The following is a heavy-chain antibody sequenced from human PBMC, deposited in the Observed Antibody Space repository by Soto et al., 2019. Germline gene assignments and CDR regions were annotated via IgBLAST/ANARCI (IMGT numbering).Heavy chain of an antibody. V-gene: IGHV4-34*01. CDR1: GGSFSGYY. J-gene: IGHJ4*02. Sequence: QVQLQQGGAGLLKPSETLSLTCAVYGGSFSGYYWSWIRQPPGKGLEWIGEINHSGSTNYNPSLKSRVTIAVETSKNQYSLKLSSVTAADTAVYYCARISVLRFLEWLPDYWGQGTLVTVSS. D-gene: IGHD3-3*01. CDR2: INHSGST. CDR3: ARISVLRFLEWLPDY.